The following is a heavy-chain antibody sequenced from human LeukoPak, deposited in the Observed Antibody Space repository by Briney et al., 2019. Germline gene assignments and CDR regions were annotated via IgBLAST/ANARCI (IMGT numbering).Heavy chain of an antibody. V-gene: IGHV1-18*01. CDR2: ISAYNGNT. J-gene: IGHJ4*02. CDR1: GGTFSSYA. CDR3: AREWVGDTRPIDY. D-gene: IGHD3-16*01. Sequence: ASVKVSCKASGGTFSSYAISWVRQAPGQGLEWMGWISAYNGNTNYAQKLQGRVTMTTDTSTSTAYMELRSLRSDDTAVYYCAREWVGDTRPIDYWGQGTLVTVSS.